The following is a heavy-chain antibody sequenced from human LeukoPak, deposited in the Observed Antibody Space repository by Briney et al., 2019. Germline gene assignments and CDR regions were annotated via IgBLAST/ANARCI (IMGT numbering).Heavy chain of an antibody. CDR2: IYYSGST. V-gene: IGHV4-61*01. CDR3: VRGAGLEDWFDP. J-gene: IGHJ5*02. D-gene: IGHD3-10*01. Sequence: PSETLSLTCTVSGGSVSSGSYYWSWIRQPPGKGLEWIGYIYYSGSTNYNPSLKSRVTISVDTSKNQFSLKLSSVTAADTAVYYCVRGAGLEDWFDPWGQGTLVTVSS. CDR1: GGSVSSGSYY.